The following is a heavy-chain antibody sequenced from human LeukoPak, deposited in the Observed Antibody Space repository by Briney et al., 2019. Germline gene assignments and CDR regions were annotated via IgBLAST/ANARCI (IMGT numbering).Heavy chain of an antibody. V-gene: IGHV4-30-2*01. D-gene: IGHD4-17*01. J-gene: IGHJ5*02. Sequence: SQTLSLTCAVSGGSISSGGYSWSWIRQPPGKGLEWIGYIYHSGSTCYNPSLKSRVTISVDRSKNQFSLKLSSVTAADTAVYYCARGTVTNPRWFDPWGQGTLVTVSS. CDR3: ARGTVTNPRWFDP. CDR2: IYHSGST. CDR1: GGSISSGGYS.